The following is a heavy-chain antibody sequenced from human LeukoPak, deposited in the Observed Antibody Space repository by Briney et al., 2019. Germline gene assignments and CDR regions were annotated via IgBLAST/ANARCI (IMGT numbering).Heavy chain of an antibody. CDR3: ARDPGVAGATRFDY. D-gene: IGHD1-26*01. CDR2: FDPEDGET. J-gene: IGHJ4*02. CDR1: GYTLTELS. Sequence: ASVKVSCKVSGYTLTELSMHWVRQAPGKGLEWMGGFDPEDGETIYAQKFQGRVTMTEDTSTDTAYMELSSLRSEDTAVYYCARDPGVAGATRFDYWGQGTLVTVSS. V-gene: IGHV1-24*01.